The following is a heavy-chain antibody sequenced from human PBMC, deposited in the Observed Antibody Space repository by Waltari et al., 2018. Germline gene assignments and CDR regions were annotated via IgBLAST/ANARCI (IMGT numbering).Heavy chain of an antibody. Sequence: QVQLQQWGAGLLKPSETLSLTCAVYGGSFSGYYWSWIHQPPGKGLAWIGEFNHRGSTNYNPSLNSRFTISVDTSKNQFSLKLSSVTAADTAVYYCARGPVYSYGYYYGMDVWGQGTTVTVSS. J-gene: IGHJ6*02. D-gene: IGHD5-18*01. V-gene: IGHV4-34*01. CDR2: FNHRGST. CDR1: GGSFSGYY. CDR3: ARGPVYSYGYYYGMDV.